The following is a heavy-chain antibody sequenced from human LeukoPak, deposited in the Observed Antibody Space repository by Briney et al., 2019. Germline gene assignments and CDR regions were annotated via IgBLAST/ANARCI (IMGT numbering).Heavy chain of an antibody. V-gene: IGHV3-21*01. CDR3: ARESQDGSDWLFDY. J-gene: IGHJ4*02. CDR2: ISSSSGYI. D-gene: IGHD6-19*01. Sequence: GGSLRLSCGASGFTFSSYSMNWVRQAPGKGLEWVSSISSSSGYIYYADSVKGRFTISRDNAKNSLYLQMNSLRAEDTAVYYCARESQDGSDWLFDYWGQGTLVTVSP. CDR1: GFTFSSYS.